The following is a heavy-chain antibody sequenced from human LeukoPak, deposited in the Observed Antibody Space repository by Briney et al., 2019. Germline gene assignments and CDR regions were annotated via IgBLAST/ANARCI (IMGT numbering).Heavy chain of an antibody. Sequence: SETLSLTCAVYGGSFSGYYWSWIRQPPGKGLEWIGEINHSGSTNYNPSLKSRATISVDTSKNQFSLKLTSVTAADTAVYYCARSDTFGGVIAFDAFDIWGQGTMVTVSS. CDR3: ARSDTFGGVIAFDAFDI. V-gene: IGHV4-34*01. CDR1: GGSFSGYY. D-gene: IGHD3-16*02. J-gene: IGHJ3*02. CDR2: INHSGST.